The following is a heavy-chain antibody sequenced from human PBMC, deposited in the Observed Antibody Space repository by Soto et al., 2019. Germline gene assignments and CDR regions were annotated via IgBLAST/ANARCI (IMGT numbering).Heavy chain of an antibody. CDR2: ISAHNGNT. CDR1: GYDFTIYG. Sequence: QVHLVQSGAEVKKPGASVKVSCKGSGYDFTIYGITWVRQAPGQGLEWMAWISAHNGNTDYAQKLQGRVTVTRDTSTSTAYMELRSLRSDDTAVYYCARDNPPLGYWGQGTLVTVSS. J-gene: IGHJ4*02. V-gene: IGHV1-18*01. CDR3: ARDNPPLGY.